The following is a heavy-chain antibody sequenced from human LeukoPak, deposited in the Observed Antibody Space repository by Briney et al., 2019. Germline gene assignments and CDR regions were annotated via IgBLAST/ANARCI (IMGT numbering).Heavy chain of an antibody. J-gene: IGHJ4*02. CDR2: FDPEDGET. CDR3: ATASGPSFVATSSSFDY. Sequence: PAASVKVSCKVSGYTLTELSMHWVRQAPGKGLEWMGGFDPEDGETIYAQKFQGRVTMTEDTSTDTAYMELSSLRSEDTAVYYCATASGPSFVATSSSFDYWGQGTLVTVSS. V-gene: IGHV1-24*01. D-gene: IGHD5-12*01. CDR1: GYTLTELS.